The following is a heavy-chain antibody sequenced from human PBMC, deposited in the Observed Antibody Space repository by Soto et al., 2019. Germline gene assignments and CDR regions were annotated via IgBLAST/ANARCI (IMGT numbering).Heavy chain of an antibody. Sequence: ASVKVSCKASGYTLTSYYMHWVRQAPGQGLEWMGIINPSGGTTEYAASVKGRFTISRDDSKSIAYLQMNSLKTEDTAVYYCTRAQREFLEWLSSSYPRYYYYGMDVWGQGTTVTVSS. CDR2: INPSGGTT. CDR3: TRAQREFLEWLSSSYPRYYYYGMDV. J-gene: IGHJ6*02. D-gene: IGHD3-3*01. V-gene: IGHV1-46*03. CDR1: GYTLTSYY.